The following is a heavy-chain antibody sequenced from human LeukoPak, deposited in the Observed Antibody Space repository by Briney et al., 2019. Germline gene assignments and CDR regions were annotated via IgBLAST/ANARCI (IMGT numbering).Heavy chain of an antibody. CDR1: GGSISSSSYY. D-gene: IGHD6-6*01. V-gene: IGHV4-39*07. Sequence: SETLSLTCTVSGGSISSSSYYWGWIRQPPGKGLKWIGSIYYSGSTYYNPSLKSRVTISVDTSKNQFSLKLSSVTAADTAVYYCARGVGSSSPPSWGQGTLVTVSS. J-gene: IGHJ5*02. CDR2: IYYSGST. CDR3: ARGVGSSSPPS.